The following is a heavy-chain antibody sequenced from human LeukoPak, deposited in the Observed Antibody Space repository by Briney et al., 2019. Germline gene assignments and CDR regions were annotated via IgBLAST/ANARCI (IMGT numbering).Heavy chain of an antibody. V-gene: IGHV4-4*09. Sequence: SETLSLTCTVSGGSISSYYWSWIRQPPGKGLEWIGYIYTSGSTKYNPSLKSRVTISVDTSKNQFSLKLSSVTAADTAVYYCVRVEIVVPAAVFFDYWGQGNLVTVSS. J-gene: IGHJ4*02. CDR1: GGSISSYY. CDR3: VRVEIVVPAAVFFDY. CDR2: IYTSGST. D-gene: IGHD2-2*01.